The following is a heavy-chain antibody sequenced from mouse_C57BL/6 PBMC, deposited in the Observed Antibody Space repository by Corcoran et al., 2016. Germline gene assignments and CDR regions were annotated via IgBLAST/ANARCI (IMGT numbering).Heavy chain of an antibody. D-gene: IGHD1-1*01. CDR3: ARSGHYYGSSRDYFDY. Sequence: EVQLQQSGPELVKPGASVKIPCKASGYTFTDYYMDWVKQSHGKSLEWIGDINPNNGGTIYNQKFKGKATLTVAEYSSTAYMELRSLTSEDTAVYYCARSGHYYGSSRDYFDYWGQGTTLTVSA. CDR2: INPNNGGT. V-gene: IGHV1-18*01. CDR1: GYTFTDYY. J-gene: IGHJ2*01.